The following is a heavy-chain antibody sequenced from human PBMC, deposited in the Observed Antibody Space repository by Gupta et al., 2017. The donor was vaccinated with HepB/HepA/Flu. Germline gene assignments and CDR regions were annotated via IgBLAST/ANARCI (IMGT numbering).Heavy chain of an antibody. V-gene: IGHV4-30-4*01. CDR3: ASSYDFWSVSSGPLDP. J-gene: IGHJ5*02. CDR2: IYYSGST. Sequence: QVQLQESGPGLVKPSQTLSLTCTVSGGSISSGDYFWSWSRQPPGKGLEWIGYIYYSGSTNYTPSLKSRVTISVDTSKNQFSLKLSSVTAADTAVYYCASSYDFWSVSSGPLDPWGQGTLVTVSS. CDR1: GGSISSGDYF. D-gene: IGHD3-3*01.